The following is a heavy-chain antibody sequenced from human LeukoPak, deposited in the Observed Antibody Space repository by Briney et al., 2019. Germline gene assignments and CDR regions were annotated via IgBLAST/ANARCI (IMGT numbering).Heavy chain of an antibody. D-gene: IGHD6-19*01. CDR2: INHSGST. J-gene: IGHJ4*02. CDR1: GGSISSYY. CDR3: ARRGWLVRPYYFDY. Sequence: LVKPSETLSLTCTVSGGSISSYYWSWIRQPPGKGLEWIGEINHSGSTNYNPSLKSRVTISVDTSKNQFSLKLSSVTAADTAVYYCARRGWLVRPYYFDYWGQGTLVTVSS. V-gene: IGHV4-34*01.